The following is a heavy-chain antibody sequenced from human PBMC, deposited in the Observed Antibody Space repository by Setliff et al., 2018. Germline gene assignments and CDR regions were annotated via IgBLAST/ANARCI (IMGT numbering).Heavy chain of an antibody. CDR3: ARLWRRIQQIDY. D-gene: IGHD3-10*01. Sequence: SETLSLTCAVSGYSISSGYYWGWIRQPPGKGLEWIGSIYHSGSTYYNPSLKSRVTISVDTSKNQFSLKLSSVTAADTAVYYCARLWRRIQQIDYWDQGTLVTVSS. CDR2: IYHSGST. J-gene: IGHJ4*02. V-gene: IGHV4-38-2*01. CDR1: GYSISSGYY.